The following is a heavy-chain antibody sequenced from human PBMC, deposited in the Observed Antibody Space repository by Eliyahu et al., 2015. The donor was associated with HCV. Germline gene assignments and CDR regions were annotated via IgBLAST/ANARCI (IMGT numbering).Heavy chain of an antibody. D-gene: IGHD6-19*01. J-gene: IGHJ5*02. Sequence: QVQLQESGPGLVKPSETLSLTCTVSGGXITTYYWSWIRQPPGKGLEWIGYIHYSGSTNYNPSLKSRVTMSLDTSKNQFSLKLSSVSAADTAVYYCSSGGGGIAVAGTGGWFDPWGQGTLVTVSS. CDR2: IHYSGST. CDR1: GGXITTYY. V-gene: IGHV4-59*01. CDR3: SSGGGGIAVAGTGGWFDP.